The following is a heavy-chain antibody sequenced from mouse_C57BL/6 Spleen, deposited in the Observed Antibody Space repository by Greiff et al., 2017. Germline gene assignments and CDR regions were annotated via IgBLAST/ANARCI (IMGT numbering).Heavy chain of an antibody. CDR3: ARPIYYDYDFDY. CDR1: GYTFTDYY. V-gene: IGHV1-26*01. D-gene: IGHD2-4*01. CDR2: INPYNGGT. J-gene: IGHJ2*01. Sequence: EVMLQQSGPELVKPGASVKISCKASGYTFTDYYMNWVKQSHGKSLEWIGDINPYNGGTSYNQKFKGKATLTVDKSSSTAYMELRSLTSEDSAVYYCARPIYYDYDFDYWGQGTTLTVSS.